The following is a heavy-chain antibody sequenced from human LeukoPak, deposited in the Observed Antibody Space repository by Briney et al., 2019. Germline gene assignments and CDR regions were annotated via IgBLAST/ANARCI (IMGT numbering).Heavy chain of an antibody. V-gene: IGHV4-39*01. D-gene: IGHD2-2*01. Sequence: SETLSLTCTVSGGSISNSSYYWGWIRQPPGKGLEWIGSIYYSGSTYYNPSLKSRVTISVDTSKNQFSLKLYSVTAADTAVYYCARTLAAAIHRHAFDIWGQGTMVTVSS. CDR2: IYYSGST. CDR3: ARTLAAAIHRHAFDI. J-gene: IGHJ3*02. CDR1: GGSISNSSYY.